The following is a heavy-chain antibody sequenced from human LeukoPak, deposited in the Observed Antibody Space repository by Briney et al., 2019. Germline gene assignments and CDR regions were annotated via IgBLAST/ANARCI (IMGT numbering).Heavy chain of an antibody. D-gene: IGHD5-24*01. J-gene: IGHJ4*02. CDR2: IYTSGST. Sequence: KLSLTWSKTGGSVRSGSYGGSWIRQPDGKGLEWIGRIYTSGSTNYNPSLKSRVTISVDTSKNQFSLKLSSVTAADTAVYYCARVVEMATIIDYWGQGTLVTVSS. CDR1: GGSVRSGSYG. V-gene: IGHV4-61*02. CDR3: ARVVEMATIIDY.